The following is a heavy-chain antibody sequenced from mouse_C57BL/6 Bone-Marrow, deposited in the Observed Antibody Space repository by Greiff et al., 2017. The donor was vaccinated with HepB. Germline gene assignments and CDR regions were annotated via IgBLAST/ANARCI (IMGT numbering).Heavy chain of an antibody. V-gene: IGHV5-15*01. CDR2: ISNLAYSI. J-gene: IGHJ1*03. CDR1: GFTFSDYG. D-gene: IGHD2-5*01. Sequence: EVKVVESGGGLVQPGGSLKLSCAASGFTFSDYGMAWVRQAPRKGPEWVAFISNLAYSIYYADTVTGRFTISRENAKNTLYLEMSSLRSEDTAMYYCARPHSNYWYFDVWGTGTTVTVSS. CDR3: ARPHSNYWYFDV.